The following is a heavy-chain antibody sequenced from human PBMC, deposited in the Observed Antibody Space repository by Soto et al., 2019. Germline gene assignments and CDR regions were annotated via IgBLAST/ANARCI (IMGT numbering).Heavy chain of an antibody. CDR1: RFNFSAYG. J-gene: IGHJ5*02. Sequence: GGSLRLSCAASRFNFSAYGMHWVRQAPGKGLEWVAGISYDGVNKFYSASMKGRLTVSRDNAKNTFYLQMNSLRPADTALYYCAKARYASGWSGLDAWGQGALVTVSS. CDR3: AKARYASGWSGLDA. CDR2: ISYDGVNK. D-gene: IGHD6-19*01. V-gene: IGHV3-30*18.